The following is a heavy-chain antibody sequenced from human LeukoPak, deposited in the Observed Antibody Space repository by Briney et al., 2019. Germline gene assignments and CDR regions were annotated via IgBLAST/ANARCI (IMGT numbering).Heavy chain of an antibody. CDR2: IYTSGST. CDR3: ARDSGYSTQYLFDY. D-gene: IGHD5-12*01. V-gene: IGHV4-61*02. CDR1: GGSISSGSYY. J-gene: IGHJ4*02. Sequence: SQTLSLTCTVSGGSISSGSYYWSWIRQPAGKGLEWIGRIYTSGSTNYNPSLKSRVTISVDTSKNQFSLKLSSVTAADTAVYYCARDSGYSTQYLFDYWGQGTLVTVSS.